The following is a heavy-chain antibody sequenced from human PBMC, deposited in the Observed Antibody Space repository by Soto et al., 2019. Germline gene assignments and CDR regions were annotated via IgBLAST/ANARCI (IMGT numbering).Heavy chain of an antibody. D-gene: IGHD5-12*01. CDR2: IKQDGSEK. V-gene: IGHV3-7*01. CDR1: GFTFSSYC. Sequence: GALRLSCAASGFTFSSYCMSWVRQAPGKGLEWVANIKQDGSEKYYVDSVKGRFTISRDNAKNSLYLQMNSLRAEDTAVYYCARDLSGYADFDYWGQGTLVTVSS. J-gene: IGHJ4*02. CDR3: ARDLSGYADFDY.